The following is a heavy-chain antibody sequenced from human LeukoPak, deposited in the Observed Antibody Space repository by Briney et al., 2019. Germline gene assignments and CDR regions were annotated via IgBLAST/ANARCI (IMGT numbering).Heavy chain of an antibody. V-gene: IGHV4-61*02. CDR1: GGSISSGSYY. Sequence: PSQTLSLTCTVSGGSISSGSYYWSWIRQPAGKGLEWIGRIYTSGSTNYNPSLKSRVTISVDTSKNQFSLKLSSVTAADTAVYHCARDMGGSSTPFDYWGQGTLVTVSS. CDR2: IYTSGST. J-gene: IGHJ4*02. CDR3: ARDMGGSSTPFDY. D-gene: IGHD1-26*01.